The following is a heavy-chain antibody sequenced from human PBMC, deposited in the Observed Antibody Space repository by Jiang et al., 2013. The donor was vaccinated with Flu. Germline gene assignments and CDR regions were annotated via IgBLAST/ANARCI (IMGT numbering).Heavy chain of an antibody. J-gene: IGHJ5*02. Sequence: SGAEVKKPGASVKVSCKASGYTFTSYYIHWVRQAPGQGLEWMGVINPSGGSTSYTQKFQGRVTMTRDTSISTAYMELSRLTSDDTAVYYCTRDSGPPDHWFDPWGQGTLVTVSS. CDR3: TRDSGPPDHWFDP. V-gene: IGHV1-46*01. CDR2: INPSGGST. CDR1: GYTFTSYY.